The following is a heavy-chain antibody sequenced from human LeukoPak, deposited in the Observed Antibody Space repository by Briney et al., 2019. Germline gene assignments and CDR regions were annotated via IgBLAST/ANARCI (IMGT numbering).Heavy chain of an antibody. CDR3: ARIRMGHIVVVPASFDF. V-gene: IGHV4-38-2*01. CDR2: IYYSGSS. Sequence: SETLSLTCALSGFSISSAYYWGWIRQPPGKGLEWIGSIYYSGSSYYNSSLKSQVSISVDTSKNQFSLKLSSVTATDTAVYYCARIRMGHIVVVPASFDFWGQGTLVTVSS. D-gene: IGHD2-2*01. J-gene: IGHJ4*02. CDR1: GFSISSAYY.